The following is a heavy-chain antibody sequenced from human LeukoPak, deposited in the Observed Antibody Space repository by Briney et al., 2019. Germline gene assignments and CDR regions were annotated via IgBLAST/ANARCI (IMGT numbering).Heavy chain of an antibody. V-gene: IGHV3-64*01. CDR2: ISSNGGST. D-gene: IGHD1-1*01. J-gene: IGHJ6*03. CDR3: ARGGLGTPHYMDV. Sequence: GGSLRLSCAASGFTFSSYAMHWVRQAPGKGLEYVSAISSNGGSTYYANSVKGRFTISRDNSKNTLYLQMGSLRAEDMAVYYRARGGLGTPHYMDVWGKGTTVTVSS. CDR1: GFTFSSYA.